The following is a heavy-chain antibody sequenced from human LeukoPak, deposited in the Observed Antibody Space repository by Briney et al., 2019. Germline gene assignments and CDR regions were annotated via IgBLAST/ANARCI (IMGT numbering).Heavy chain of an antibody. D-gene: IGHD3-22*01. CDR2: IYYSGST. CDR3: ASGGYYDTSGYRPNDY. CDR1: GGSISSSSYY. V-gene: IGHV4-39*07. J-gene: IGHJ4*02. Sequence: SETLSLTCTVPGGSISSSSYYWGWIRQPPGKGLEWIGSIYYSGSTNYNPSLKGRVTISIDTSKNQFSLKLSSVTAADTAVYYCASGGYYDTSGYRPNDYWGQGTLVTVSS.